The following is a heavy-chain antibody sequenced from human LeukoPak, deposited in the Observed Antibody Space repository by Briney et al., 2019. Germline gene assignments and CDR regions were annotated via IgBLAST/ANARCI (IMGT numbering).Heavy chain of an antibody. J-gene: IGHJ4*02. Sequence: GGSLRLSSAASGFTFSSYAMSWVRQAPGKGLEWVSAISGSGGSTYYADSVKGRFTISRDNSKNTLYLQMNSLRAEDTAVYYCAKDKTYSSSSFFDYWGQGTLVTVSS. CDR1: GFTFSSYA. CDR3: AKDKTYSSSSFFDY. D-gene: IGHD6-6*01. CDR2: ISGSGGST. V-gene: IGHV3-23*01.